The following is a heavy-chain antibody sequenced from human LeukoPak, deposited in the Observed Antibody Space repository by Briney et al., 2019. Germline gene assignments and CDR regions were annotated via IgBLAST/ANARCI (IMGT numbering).Heavy chain of an antibody. Sequence: PGGSLRLSCAASGFTFSSYEMNWVRQAPGKGLEWVSYISTSGSSIYYADSVKGRFTISRDNAKNLLFLQMNSLRAEDTAVYFCARGRSSSWYNYGGQGTLVTVSS. V-gene: IGHV3-48*03. J-gene: IGHJ4*02. CDR3: ARGRSSSWYNY. CDR2: ISTSGSSI. D-gene: IGHD6-13*01. CDR1: GFTFSSYE.